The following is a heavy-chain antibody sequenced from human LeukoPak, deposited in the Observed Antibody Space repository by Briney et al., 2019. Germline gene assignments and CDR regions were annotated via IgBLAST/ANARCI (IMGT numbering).Heavy chain of an antibody. V-gene: IGHV4-59*01. J-gene: IGHJ4*02. CDR2: TYSSGST. D-gene: IGHD3-22*01. Sequence: SETLSLTCTVSGGSISRSYWSWIRQPPGKGLEWIGYTYSSGSTNYNPSLKSRVTISVDTSKNQFSLKLSSVTAADTAVYYCARIFTDSSTYYSEYWGQGTLVTVSS. CDR1: GGSISRSY. CDR3: ARIFTDSSTYYSEY.